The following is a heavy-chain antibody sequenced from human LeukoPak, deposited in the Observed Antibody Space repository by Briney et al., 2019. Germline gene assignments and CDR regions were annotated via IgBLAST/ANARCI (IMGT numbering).Heavy chain of an antibody. D-gene: IGHD5-24*01. CDR1: GGSIINSNW. CDR2: IDHSGST. CDR3: ARRLVGMATRVFDF. J-gene: IGHJ2*01. V-gene: IGHV4-4*02. Sequence: SETLSLTCAVSGGSIINSNWWSWVRQPPGKGLEWIGEIDHSGSTSYNPSLKSRVTMSVDRSQNQFSLRLSTVTAADTAVYYCARRLVGMATRVFDFWGRGTLVTVSS.